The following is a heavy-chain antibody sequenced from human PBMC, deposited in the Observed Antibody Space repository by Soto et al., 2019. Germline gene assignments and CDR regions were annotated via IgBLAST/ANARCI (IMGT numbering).Heavy chain of an antibody. D-gene: IGHD3-10*01. Sequence: QVQLVQSGAEVKKPGASVKVSCKASGYTFTSYDINWVRQATGQGLEWMGWMNPNSGNTGYAQKFQGRVTMTRNTXXSTAYMELSSLRSEDTAVYYCAIPIYGSGSYHLDYWGQGTLVTVSS. CDR2: MNPNSGNT. CDR1: GYTFTSYD. CDR3: AIPIYGSGSYHLDY. J-gene: IGHJ4*02. V-gene: IGHV1-8*01.